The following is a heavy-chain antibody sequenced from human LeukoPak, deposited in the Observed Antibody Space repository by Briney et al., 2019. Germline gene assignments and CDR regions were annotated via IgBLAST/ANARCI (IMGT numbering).Heavy chain of an antibody. CDR1: GYTFTSYA. J-gene: IGHJ4*02. Sequence: ASVKVSCKASGYTFTSYAMHWVRQAPGQRLEWMGWINAGNGNTKYSQKFQGRVTITRDTSASTAYMELSSLRSEDTAVYYCARAELNYDILTGFDYWGQGTLVTVSS. CDR3: ARAELNYDILTGFDY. CDR2: INAGNGNT. V-gene: IGHV1-3*01. D-gene: IGHD3-9*01.